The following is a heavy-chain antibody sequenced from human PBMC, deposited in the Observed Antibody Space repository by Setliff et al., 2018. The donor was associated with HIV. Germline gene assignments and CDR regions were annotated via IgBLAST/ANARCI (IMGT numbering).Heavy chain of an antibody. Sequence: PSETLSLTCRVSGGSIRSDNYYWAWIRQPPGKRLEWIASIHHTGGTYYNPSLKSRVTISVDTSKDQFSLKLRSLTATDTAIYHCARSMRYFYDASGFSWFDPWGQETLVTVSS. J-gene: IGHJ5*02. V-gene: IGHV4-39*01. CDR3: ARSMRYFYDASGFSWFDP. CDR1: GGSIRSDNYY. CDR2: IHHTGGT. D-gene: IGHD3-22*01.